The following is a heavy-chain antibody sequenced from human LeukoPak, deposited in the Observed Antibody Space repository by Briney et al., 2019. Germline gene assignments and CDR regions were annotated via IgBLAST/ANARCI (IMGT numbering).Heavy chain of an antibody. CDR1: GGSISSHY. V-gene: IGHV4-59*08. J-gene: IGHJ5*02. D-gene: IGHD2-2*01. Sequence: SETLSLTCSVSGGSISSHYWSWIRQPPGKGLEWIAHMYYSGNTKYNPSLKSRVTISVDTSKTQFSLKLSSATAADAAVYYCARHHIAVGDISWGQGTLVTVSS. CDR2: MYYSGNT. CDR3: ARHHIAVGDIS.